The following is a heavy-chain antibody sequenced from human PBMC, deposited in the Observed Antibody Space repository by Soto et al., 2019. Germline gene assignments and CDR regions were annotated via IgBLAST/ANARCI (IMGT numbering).Heavy chain of an antibody. V-gene: IGHV3-21*01. J-gene: IGHJ4*02. D-gene: IGHD1-26*01. CDR1: GFTFSSYS. CDR2: ISSSSGHI. CDR3: TRHWLATREFDY. Sequence: PGGSLRLSCAASGFTFSSYSMNGVRQAPGKGLEWVSSISSSSGHIYYADSLKGRFTISRDNAKNSLYLQMNSLRAEDTAVYYCTRHWLATREFDYWGQGTLVTVSS.